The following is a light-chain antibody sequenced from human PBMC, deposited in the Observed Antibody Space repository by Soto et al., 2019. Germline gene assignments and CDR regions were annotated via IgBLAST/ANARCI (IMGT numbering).Light chain of an antibody. Sequence: DIQLTQSPSSLSASVGDGVTITCRASQSISSNLNWYQQIPGKPPKLLIYIASTLQRGVPSRFSGSGSGTDFTLTISSLHPEDFATYYCQQSYSTPLTFGGGTKVEIQ. CDR2: IAS. J-gene: IGKJ4*01. V-gene: IGKV1-39*01. CDR1: QSISSN. CDR3: QQSYSTPLT.